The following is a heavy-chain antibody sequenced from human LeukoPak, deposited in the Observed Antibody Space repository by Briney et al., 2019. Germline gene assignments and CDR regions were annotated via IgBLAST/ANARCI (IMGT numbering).Heavy chain of an antibody. CDR2: ISSGGNT. V-gene: IGHV3-53*01. J-gene: IGHJ3*02. CDR3: ARNDRGAFDI. CDR1: GFTVSRNY. Sequence: GGSLRLACAASGFTVSRNYMSGVRQAPGKGLEWVSVISSGGNTYYTDSVKGRFTISRDNSKNTLYLQMSSLRVEDTVVYYCARNDRGAFDIWGQGTMVTVSS. D-gene: IGHD3-22*01.